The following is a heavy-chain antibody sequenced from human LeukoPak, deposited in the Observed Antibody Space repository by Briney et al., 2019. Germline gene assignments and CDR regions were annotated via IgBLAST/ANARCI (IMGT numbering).Heavy chain of an antibody. V-gene: IGHV3-30-3*01. Sequence: GGSLRLSCAASGFTFSSYAMHWVRQAPGKGLEWVAVILYDGSNKYYADSVKGRFTISRDNSKNTLYLQMNSLRAEDTAVYYCARSTVEMATIELNHWGQGTLVTVSS. CDR3: ARSTVEMATIELNH. J-gene: IGHJ5*02. CDR2: ILYDGSNK. D-gene: IGHD5-24*01. CDR1: GFTFSSYA.